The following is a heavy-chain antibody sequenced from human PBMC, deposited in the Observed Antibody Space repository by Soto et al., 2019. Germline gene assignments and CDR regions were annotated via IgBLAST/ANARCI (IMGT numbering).Heavy chain of an antibody. J-gene: IGHJ4*02. V-gene: IGHV3-7*05. Sequence: EVQLVESGGGLVQPGGSLRLSCAASGFSFSTYWMNWVRQAPGKGLEWVANIGHDGGTRGYVASVKGRFTISRDNAKNSLYLQMNSLGVDDTALYYCASDLYSGTSDYWGQGTLVTVSS. CDR3: ASDLYSGTSDY. D-gene: IGHD1-26*01. CDR2: IGHDGGTR. CDR1: GFSFSTYW.